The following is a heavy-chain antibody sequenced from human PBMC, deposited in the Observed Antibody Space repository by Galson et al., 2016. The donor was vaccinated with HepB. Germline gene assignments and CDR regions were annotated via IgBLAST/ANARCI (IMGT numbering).Heavy chain of an antibody. CDR1: GFYFDDYA. V-gene: IGHV3-9*01. D-gene: IGHD6-6*01. CDR2: INWNSGNT. Sequence: SLRLSCAASGFYFDDYAMHWVRQLPGKGLEWVSGINWNSGNTGYAASVKGRFTISRDNAKKSLYLQMNSLRPEDTALYYCGKDKMLEYEYGSPDYWGQGTLVTVSS. CDR3: GKDKMLEYEYGSPDY. J-gene: IGHJ4*02.